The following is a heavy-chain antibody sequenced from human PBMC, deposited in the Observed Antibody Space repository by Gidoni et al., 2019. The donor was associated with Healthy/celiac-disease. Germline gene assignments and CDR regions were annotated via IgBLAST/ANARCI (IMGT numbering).Heavy chain of an antibody. J-gene: IGHJ3*02. CDR2: ISGSGGST. CDR1: GFTFSSSA. CDR3: AKDRLISDAFDI. D-gene: IGHD2-21*01. Sequence: EVQLLESGGVLVQPGGSLRLSCAASGFTFSSSAMSWVRHAPGTGLEWVSAISGSGGSTYYADSVKGRFTISRDNSKNTLYLQMNSLRAEDTAVYYCAKDRLISDAFDIWGQGTMVTVSS. V-gene: IGHV3-23*01.